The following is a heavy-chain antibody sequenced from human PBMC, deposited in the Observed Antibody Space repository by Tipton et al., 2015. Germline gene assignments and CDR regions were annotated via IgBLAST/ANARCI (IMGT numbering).Heavy chain of an antibody. CDR3: ARARGRHGGLFDS. CDR2: IQYSEST. D-gene: IGHD4-23*01. Sequence: TLSLTCTVSGGSINSHYWSWIRQPPGKELEWIGYIQYSESTNYNPSLKSRVTISVDTSKTQFSLKMSSVTASDTAVYYCARARGRHGGLFDSWGQGILVTVSS. J-gene: IGHJ4*02. V-gene: IGHV4-59*11. CDR1: GGSINSHY.